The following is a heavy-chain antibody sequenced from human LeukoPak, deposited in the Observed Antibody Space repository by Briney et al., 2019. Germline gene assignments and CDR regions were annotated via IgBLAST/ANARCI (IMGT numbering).Heavy chain of an antibody. CDR1: GGSFSHDY. Sequence: SETLSLTCAVYGGSFSHDYWTWIRQPPGKGLEWIGEINNSGTTNYNPSLKSRVTISVDTSKNQFSLKLRSVTAADSAVYYCARIGAHYYYYYMDVWGKGTTVTVSS. CDR2: INNSGTT. J-gene: IGHJ6*03. V-gene: IGHV4-34*01. CDR3: ARIGAHYYYYYMDV.